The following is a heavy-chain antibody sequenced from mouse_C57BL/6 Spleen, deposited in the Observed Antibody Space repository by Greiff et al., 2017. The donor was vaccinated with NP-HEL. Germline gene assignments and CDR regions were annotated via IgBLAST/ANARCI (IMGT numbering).Heavy chain of an antibody. D-gene: IGHD1-3*01. CDR2: TYPSDSET. Sequence: QVQLQQPGAELVRPGSSVKLSCKASGYTFTSYWMDWVKQRPGQGLEWIGNTYPSDSETHYNQKFKDKATLTVDKSSSTAYMQLSSLTSEDSAVYYCARGVGPLDYWGQGTTLTVSS. CDR3: ARGVGPLDY. J-gene: IGHJ2*01. V-gene: IGHV1-61*01. CDR1: GYTFTSYW.